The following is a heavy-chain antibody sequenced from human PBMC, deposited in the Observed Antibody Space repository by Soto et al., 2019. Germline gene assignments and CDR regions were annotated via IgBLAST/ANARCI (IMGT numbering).Heavy chain of an antibody. CDR1: GYSFTSYW. CDR2: IDPSDSYT. Sequence: GESLKISCKGSGYSFTSYWISWVRQMPGKGLEWMGRIDPSDSYTNYSPSFQGHVTISADKSISTAYLQWSSLKASDTAMYYCARLMYSSGWYGRMDVWGQGTAVTVSS. D-gene: IGHD6-19*01. CDR3: ARLMYSSGWYGRMDV. J-gene: IGHJ6*02. V-gene: IGHV5-10-1*01.